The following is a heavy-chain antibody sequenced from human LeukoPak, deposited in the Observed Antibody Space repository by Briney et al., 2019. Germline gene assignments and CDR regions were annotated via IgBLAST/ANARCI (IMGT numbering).Heavy chain of an antibody. CDR2: ISGSGDST. Sequence: GESLRLSCAASGFTFSSYAMNWVRQAPGKGLEWVSAISGSGDSTYYADSVKGRFTISRDNSKNTLYLQMNSLRAEDTAVYYCATYSSLNRREFQFWGQGTLLTVSS. J-gene: IGHJ1*01. D-gene: IGHD3-22*01. V-gene: IGHV3-23*01. CDR3: ATYSSLNRREFQF. CDR1: GFTFSSYA.